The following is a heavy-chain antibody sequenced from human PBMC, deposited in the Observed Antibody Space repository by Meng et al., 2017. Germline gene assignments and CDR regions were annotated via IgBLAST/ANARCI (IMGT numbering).Heavy chain of an antibody. D-gene: IGHD3-3*01. V-gene: IGHV1-69*13. Sequence: SVKVSCKASGGTFSSYAISWVRQAPGQGLEWMGGIIPIFGTANYAQKFQGRVTITADESTSTAYMELSSLRSENTAVYYCASSSQYYDFWSGYDLDYWGQGTLVTVSS. CDR2: IIPIFGTA. CDR3: ASSSQYYDFWSGYDLDY. J-gene: IGHJ4*02. CDR1: GGTFSSYA.